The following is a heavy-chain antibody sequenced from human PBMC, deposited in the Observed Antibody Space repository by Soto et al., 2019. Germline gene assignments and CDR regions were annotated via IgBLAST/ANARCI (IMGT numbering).Heavy chain of an antibody. J-gene: IGHJ5*02. Sequence: SETLSLTCTVSGGSISSNYWSWIRQPPGKGLEWIGYINYSGSTNYNPSLKSRITISVDTSKNQFSLKLSSVTAADTAVYYCARGGRYFDWLSGHFWFDPRGQGTLVTVSS. CDR2: INYSGST. V-gene: IGHV4-59*01. CDR3: ARGGRYFDWLSGHFWFDP. D-gene: IGHD3-9*01. CDR1: GGSISSNY.